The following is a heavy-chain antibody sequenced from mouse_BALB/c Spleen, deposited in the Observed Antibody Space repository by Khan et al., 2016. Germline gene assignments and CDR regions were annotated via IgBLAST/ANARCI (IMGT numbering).Heavy chain of an antibody. V-gene: IGHV4-1*02. CDR2: INPDSSTI. CDR1: GFDFSRSW. Sequence: EVQLQESGGGLVQPGGSLKLSCAAAGFDFSRSWMSWVRQAPGKGLEWIGEINPDSSTINYTPSLKDKFIISRDNAKNTLYLQMRKVRSEDTALYIYASATMSTTWLAYWGQGTFVTV. D-gene: IGHD2-4*01. CDR3: ASATMSTTWLAY. J-gene: IGHJ3*01.